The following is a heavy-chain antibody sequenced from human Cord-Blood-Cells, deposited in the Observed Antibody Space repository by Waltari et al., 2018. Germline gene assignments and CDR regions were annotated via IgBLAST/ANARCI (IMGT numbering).Heavy chain of an antibody. Sequence: EVQLVESGGGLVKPGGSLRLSCAASGFTFSSYSMNWVRSAPGKGLEWVSSISSSSSYIYYADSVKGRFTISRDNAKNSLYLQMNSLRAEDTAVYYCAGGYCSSTSCYDAFDIWGQGTMVTVSS. CDR1: GFTFSSYS. D-gene: IGHD2-2*01. CDR2: ISSSSSYI. J-gene: IGHJ3*02. CDR3: AGGYCSSTSCYDAFDI. V-gene: IGHV3-21*01.